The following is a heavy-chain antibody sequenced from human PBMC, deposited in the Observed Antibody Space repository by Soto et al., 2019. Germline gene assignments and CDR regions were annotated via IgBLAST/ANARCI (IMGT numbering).Heavy chain of an antibody. D-gene: IGHD6-13*01. CDR2: IFPYTGAT. CDR3: ARGCFSRSCRLDS. CDR1: AYAFNTYA. J-gene: IGHJ4*02. Sequence: QVQLVQSGAEVKKPGASVTVSCKASAYAFNTYAIHWVRQAPGQGLEWMGSIFPYTGATHYAQHFQGRFTMTTDTSTNTAYRDLASMRYDATAVYFGARGCFSRSCRLDSWGPVTLVTLSS. V-gene: IGHV1-18*01.